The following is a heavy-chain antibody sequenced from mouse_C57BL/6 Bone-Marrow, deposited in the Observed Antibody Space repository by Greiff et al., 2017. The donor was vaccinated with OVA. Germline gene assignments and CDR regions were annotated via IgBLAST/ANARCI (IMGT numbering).Heavy chain of an antibody. CDR2: IYPGDGET. J-gene: IGHJ3*01. D-gene: IGHD2-1*01. CDR3: AREDGNFAWFAY. Sequence: QVQLPQSGAELVKPGALVKISCKAFGYAFRCYWRNWVKQRPGKGLEWIGQIYPGDGETNYNGKFKGKATLTADKSSSTAYMQLSSLTSEDSAVYFCAREDGNFAWFAYWGQGTLVTVSA. V-gene: IGHV1-80*01. CDR1: GYAFRCYW.